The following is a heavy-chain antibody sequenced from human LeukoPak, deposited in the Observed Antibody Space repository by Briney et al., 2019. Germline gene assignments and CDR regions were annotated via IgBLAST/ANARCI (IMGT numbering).Heavy chain of an antibody. V-gene: IGHV4-39*07. Sequence: SETLSLTCTVSGGSISSSSYSWGWIRQPPGNGLEWIGSIYYSGSTYYNPSLKSRVTISLDTSKNQFSLKLSSVTAADTAVYYCASPEYGSDASDIWGQGTMVTVSS. CDR2: IYYSGST. J-gene: IGHJ3*02. CDR3: ASPEYGSDASDI. CDR1: GGSISSSSYS. D-gene: IGHD1-14*01.